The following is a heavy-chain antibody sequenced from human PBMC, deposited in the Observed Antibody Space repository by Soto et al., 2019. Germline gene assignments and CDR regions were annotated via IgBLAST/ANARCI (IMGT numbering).Heavy chain of an antibody. CDR3: ARVGGLRSQGARDDGMDV. Sequence: EVQLVESGGGLAHPGGSLRLSCAASGFTFSTESMNWVRRTPGKGLEWLSYISSSSSTIYYADSVKGRFTISRDNAKNSLYLQMNSLRDEDTAVYYCARVGGLRSQGARDDGMDVWGQGTTVTVSS. CDR2: ISSSSSTI. V-gene: IGHV3-48*02. J-gene: IGHJ6*02. CDR1: GFTFSTES. D-gene: IGHD1-26*01.